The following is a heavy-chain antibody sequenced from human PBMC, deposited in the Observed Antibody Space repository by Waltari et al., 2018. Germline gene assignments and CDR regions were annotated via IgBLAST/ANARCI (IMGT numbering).Heavy chain of an antibody. CDR3: ARGRDGYNPRPTYYYYMDV. D-gene: IGHD5-12*01. CDR2: MNPNSGNT. CDR1: GYTFTSYD. V-gene: IGHV1-8*01. J-gene: IGHJ6*03. Sequence: QVQLVQSGAEVKKPGASVKVSCKASGYTFTSYDINWVRQATGQGLEWMGWMNPNSGNTGYAQKFQGRVTMTRNTSISTAYMELSSLRSEDTAVYYCARGRDGYNPRPTYYYYMDVWGKGTTVTVSS.